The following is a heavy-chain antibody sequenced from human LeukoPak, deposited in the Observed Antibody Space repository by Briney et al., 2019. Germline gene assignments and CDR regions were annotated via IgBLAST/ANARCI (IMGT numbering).Heavy chain of an antibody. CDR3: ARRGYYDGYSQH. CDR2: IYYTGST. V-gene: IGHV4-39*01. J-gene: IGHJ1*01. Sequence: SETLSLTCTVSDGSISSSSYYWGWIRQPPGKGLEWIGSIYYTGSTYYNPSLNSRVSISVDTSKNQFSLKLSSVTAADTAVYYCARRGYYDGYSQHWGQGTLVTVSS. CDR1: DGSISSSSYY. D-gene: IGHD3-22*01.